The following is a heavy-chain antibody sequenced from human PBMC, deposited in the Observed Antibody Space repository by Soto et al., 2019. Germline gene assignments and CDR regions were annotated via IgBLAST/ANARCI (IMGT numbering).Heavy chain of an antibody. D-gene: IGHD3-3*01. Sequence: ASVKVSCKASGYTFTSYGISWVRQAPGQGLEWMGWISAYNGNTNYAQKLQGRVTMTTDTSTSTAYMELRSLRSDDTAVYYCARVERDYDFWSGYCLYYYYGMDVWGQGTTVTVSS. J-gene: IGHJ6*02. CDR1: GYTFTSYG. CDR2: ISAYNGNT. V-gene: IGHV1-18*01. CDR3: ARVERDYDFWSGYCLYYYYGMDV.